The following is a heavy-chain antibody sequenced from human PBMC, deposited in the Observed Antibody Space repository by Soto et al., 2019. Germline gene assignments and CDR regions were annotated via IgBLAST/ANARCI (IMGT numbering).Heavy chain of an antibody. V-gene: IGHV3-7*01. Sequence: LVESGGGLVQPGGSLRLSCAASGFTFSNIWMSWVRRSPEKGPEWVASISPDGGEIYYVDSVKGRFTISRDNTRNSXYLXXXXXXXXXXXXXYXXXXPRWXQGTLV. D-gene: IGHD3-10*01. CDR2: ISPDGGEI. J-gene: IGHJ4*02. CDR1: GFTFSNIW. CDR3: XXXPR.